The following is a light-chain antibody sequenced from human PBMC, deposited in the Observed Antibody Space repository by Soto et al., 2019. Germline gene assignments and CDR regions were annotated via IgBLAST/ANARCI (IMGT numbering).Light chain of an antibody. Sequence: QSALTQPPSASGSPGQSVTISCTGTSSDVGGYNYVSWYQQHPGKAPKLMIYEVSKRPSGVPDRFSGSKSGNTASLTVSGLQAEAESYYYCSSYAGSNTFVFGGGTKLTVL. V-gene: IGLV2-8*01. CDR2: EVS. CDR3: SSYAGSNTFV. J-gene: IGLJ2*01. CDR1: SSDVGGYNY.